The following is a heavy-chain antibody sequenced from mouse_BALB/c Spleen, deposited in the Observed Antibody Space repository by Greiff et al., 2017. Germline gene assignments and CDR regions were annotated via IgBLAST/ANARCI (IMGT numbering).Heavy chain of an antibody. D-gene: IGHD2-10*02. CDR2: INPSNGGT. CDR3: TRSWYCNYVPFDY. V-gene: IGHV1S81*02. J-gene: IGHJ2*01. CDR1: GYTFTSYY. Sequence: QVQLKESGAELVKPGASVKLSCKASGYTFTSYYMYWVKQRPGQGLEWIGEINPSNGGTNFNEKFKSKATLTVDKSSSTAYMQLSSLTSEDSAVYYCTRSWYCNYVPFDYWGQGTTLTVSS.